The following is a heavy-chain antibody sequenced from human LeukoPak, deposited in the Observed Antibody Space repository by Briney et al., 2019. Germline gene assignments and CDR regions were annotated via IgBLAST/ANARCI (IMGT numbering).Heavy chain of an antibody. D-gene: IGHD3-16*02. CDR3: TTDLIARNDY. Sequence: GGSLRLSCAASGFTFSDYYMSWIRQAPGKGLEWVGRIKSKTDGGTTDYAAPVKGRFTISRDDSKNTLYLQMNSLKTEDTAVYYCTTDLIARNDYWGQGTLVTVSS. V-gene: IGHV3-15*01. J-gene: IGHJ4*02. CDR1: GFTFSDYY. CDR2: IKSKTDGGTT.